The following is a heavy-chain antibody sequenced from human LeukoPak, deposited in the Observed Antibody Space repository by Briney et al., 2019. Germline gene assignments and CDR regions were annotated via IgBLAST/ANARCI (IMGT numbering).Heavy chain of an antibody. CDR1: GYTFTGYY. J-gene: IGHJ3*02. V-gene: IGHV1-2*04. Sequence: ASGKVSCKASGYTFTGYYMHWVRQAPGQGFEWMGWINPNSGGTNYAQKFQGWVTMTRDTSISTAYMELSRLRSDDTAVYYCARGGITGTTRGPTRLNDAFDIWGQGTMVTVSS. CDR3: ARGGITGTTRGPTRLNDAFDI. CDR2: INPNSGGT. D-gene: IGHD1-20*01.